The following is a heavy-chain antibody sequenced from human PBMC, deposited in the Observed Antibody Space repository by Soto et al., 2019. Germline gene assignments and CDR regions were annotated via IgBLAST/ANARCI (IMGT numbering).Heavy chain of an antibody. CDR3: AKDRRQLSALDM. CDR1: GFSFSSYG. V-gene: IGHV3-30*18. J-gene: IGHJ3*02. D-gene: IGHD6-6*01. Sequence: VGSLRLSCAASGFSFSSYGMHWVRQAPGRGLEWVTVISNDGNRKYYGESVKGRFSVSRDNDKDTLYLQMNGLRPEDTGVYYCAKDRRQLSALDMWGQGTTVTVS. CDR2: ISNDGNRK.